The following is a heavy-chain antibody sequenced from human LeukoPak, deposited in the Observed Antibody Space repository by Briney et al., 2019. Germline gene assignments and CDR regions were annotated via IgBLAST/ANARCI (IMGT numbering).Heavy chain of an antibody. V-gene: IGHV3-21*01. D-gene: IGHD6-13*01. CDR2: ISSSSSYI. CDR1: GFTFSSYW. CDR3: ARVTKGIATEFDY. J-gene: IGHJ4*02. Sequence: GGSLRLSCAASGFTFSSYWMNWVRQAPGKGLEWVSSISSSSSYIYYAGSVKGRFTISRDNAKNSLYLQMNSLRAEDTAIYYCARVTKGIATEFDYWGQGTLVTVSS.